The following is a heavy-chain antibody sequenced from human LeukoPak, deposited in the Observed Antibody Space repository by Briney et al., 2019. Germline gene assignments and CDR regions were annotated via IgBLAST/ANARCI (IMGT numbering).Heavy chain of an antibody. CDR1: GYTFTSYG. CDR2: FSAYNGNT. CDR3: ARDLRAFRDGYKNPNYYLDY. J-gene: IGHJ4*02. D-gene: IGHD5-24*01. V-gene: IGHV1-18*01. Sequence: ASVKVSFKASGYTFTSYGISWVRQAPGQGLEWMGWFSAYNGNTKYAQKLQGRVTMTTDTSTRTAYMELRSLRSDDTAVYYCARDLRAFRDGYKNPNYYLDYWGQGTLVTVSS.